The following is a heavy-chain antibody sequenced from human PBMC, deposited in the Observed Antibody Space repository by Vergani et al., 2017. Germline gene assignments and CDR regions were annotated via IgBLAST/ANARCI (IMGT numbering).Heavy chain of an antibody. V-gene: IGHV3-30*18. Sequence: QVQLVESGGGVVQPGRSLRLSCAASGFTFSSYGMHWVRQAPGKGLEWVAVISYDGSNKYYADSVKGRFTISRDNSKNTLYLQMNSLRAEDTAVYYCAKEAARGRYYNWRQQFDGWGQGTLVTVSS. J-gene: IGHJ4*02. CDR1: GFTFSSYG. D-gene: IGHD1-26*01. CDR3: AKEAARGRYYNWRQQFDG. CDR2: ISYDGSNK.